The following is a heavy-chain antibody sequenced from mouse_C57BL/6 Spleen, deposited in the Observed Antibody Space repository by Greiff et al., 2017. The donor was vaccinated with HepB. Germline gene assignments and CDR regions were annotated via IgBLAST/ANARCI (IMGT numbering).Heavy chain of an antibody. CDR3: ARGIERKAWFAY. Sequence: QVQLKQSGTELVKPGASVKLSCKASGYTFTSYWMHWVKQRPGQGLEWIGNINPSNGGTNYNEKFKSKATLTVDKSSSTAYMQLSSLTSEDSAVYYCARGIERKAWFAYWGQGTLVTVSA. CDR1: GYTFTSYW. J-gene: IGHJ3*01. CDR2: INPSNGGT. V-gene: IGHV1-53*01.